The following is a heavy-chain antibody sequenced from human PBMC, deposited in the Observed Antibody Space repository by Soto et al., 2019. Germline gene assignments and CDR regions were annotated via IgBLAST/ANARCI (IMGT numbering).Heavy chain of an antibody. D-gene: IGHD2-21*01. CDR1: GFRFDDYA. CDR3: AKDIGTEVYSREQDY. V-gene: IGHV3-9*01. Sequence: EVQLVESGGGLVQPGRSLRLSCTASGFRFDDYAMYWVRQAPGKGLEWVSSISWNSDNIGYGDSVKGRFTISRDNAENSLYLQMNNLRPEDTALYYCAKDIGTEVYSREQDYWGQGTLVTVSS. CDR2: ISWNSDNI. J-gene: IGHJ4*02.